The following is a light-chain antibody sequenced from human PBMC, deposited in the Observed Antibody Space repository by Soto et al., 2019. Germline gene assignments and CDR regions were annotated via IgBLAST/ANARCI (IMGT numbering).Light chain of an antibody. CDR2: ANS. CDR1: SSNIGNNL. CDR3: VSWDDSLRCAL. Sequence: QSALTQPPSASGTPGQRVTISCSGSSSNIGNNLVYWYQQVPGTAPKLLIYANSQRPSGVPDRFSASKSGTSASLAISGLRSEDEADYYCVSWDDSLRCALFGGGTQLTVL. V-gene: IGLV1-47*01. J-gene: IGLJ7*01.